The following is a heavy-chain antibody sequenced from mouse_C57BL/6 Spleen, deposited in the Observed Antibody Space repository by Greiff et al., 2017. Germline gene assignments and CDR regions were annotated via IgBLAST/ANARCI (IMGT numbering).Heavy chain of an antibody. Sequence: EVQGVESGPGMVKPSQSLSLTCTVTGYSITSGYDWHWIRPFPGNKLEWMGYISYSGSTNSNPSLKSRITITHDTSKNPFFLKLSSVTTEDTATYYCARDLGFWYVDVWGTGTTVTVSS. CDR3: ARDLGFWYVDV. J-gene: IGHJ1*03. CDR1: GYSITSGYD. CDR2: ISYSGST. D-gene: IGHD4-1*01. V-gene: IGHV3-1*01.